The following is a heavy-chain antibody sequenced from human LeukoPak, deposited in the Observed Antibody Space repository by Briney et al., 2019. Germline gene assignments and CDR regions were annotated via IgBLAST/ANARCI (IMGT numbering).Heavy chain of an antibody. J-gene: IGHJ5*02. CDR1: GFSLSTSGM. CDR3: ARVGGSYYGSSNWFDP. D-gene: IGHD3-10*01. CDR2: IYTSGST. V-gene: IGHV4-61*02. Sequence: SGPTLVNPTQTLTLTCTFSGFSLSTSGMCVSWIRQPAGKGLEWIGRIYTSGSTNYNPSLKSRVTMSVDTSKNQFSLKLSSVTAADTAVYYCARVGGSYYGSSNWFDPWGQGTLVTVSS.